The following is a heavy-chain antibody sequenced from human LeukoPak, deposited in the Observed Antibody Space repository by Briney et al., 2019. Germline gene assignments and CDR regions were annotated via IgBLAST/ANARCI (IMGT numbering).Heavy chain of an antibody. J-gene: IGHJ3*02. CDR2: IYYSAST. CDR1: GGSTSSYY. D-gene: IGHD2-2*01. V-gene: IGHV4-59*01. CDR3: ASHCSSTSCGAFDI. Sequence: SETLSLTCTVAGGSTSSYYWSWIRQPPGKGREGFGYIYYSASTNYNPSLKSRLTISVDTSKNQFSLKLSSVTAADTAVYYCASHCSSTSCGAFDIWGQGTMVTVSS.